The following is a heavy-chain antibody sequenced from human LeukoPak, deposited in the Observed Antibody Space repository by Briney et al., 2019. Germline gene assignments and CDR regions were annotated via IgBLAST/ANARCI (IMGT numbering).Heavy chain of an antibody. CDR3: ARDRYYYDSSGYFNWFDP. V-gene: IGHV4-61*02. D-gene: IGHD3-22*01. CDR2: IYTSGST. Sequence: PSETLSPTCTVSGGSISSGSYYWSWIRQPAGKGLEWIGRIYTSGSTNYNPSLKSRVTMSVDTSKNQFSLKLSSVTAADTAVYYCARDRYYYDSSGYFNWFDPWGQGTLVTVSS. J-gene: IGHJ5*02. CDR1: GGSISSGSYY.